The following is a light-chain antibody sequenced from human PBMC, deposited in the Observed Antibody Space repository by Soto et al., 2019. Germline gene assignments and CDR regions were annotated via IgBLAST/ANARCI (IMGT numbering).Light chain of an antibody. CDR1: QGISNY. CDR3: QKYNSAPPGLT. Sequence: DIQMTQSPSSLSASVGDRVTITCRASQGISNYLAWYQQKPGKVPKLLIYAASTLQSGVASRFSGSGSGTDFTLTISSLQPEDVATYYCQKYNSAPPGLTFGGGTKVEIK. J-gene: IGKJ4*01. V-gene: IGKV1-27*01. CDR2: AAS.